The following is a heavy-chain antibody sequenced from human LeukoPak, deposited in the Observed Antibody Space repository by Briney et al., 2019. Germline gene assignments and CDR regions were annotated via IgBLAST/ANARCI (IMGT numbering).Heavy chain of an antibody. CDR3: ARDNDSRDPPHFDY. CDR1: GYTFTSYG. J-gene: IGHJ4*02. V-gene: IGHV1-18*01. CDR2: ISAYNGNR. D-gene: IGHD3-16*01. Sequence: ASVKVSCKASGYTFTSYGISWVRQAPGQGLEWMGRISAYNGNRTFAQNLQGRVTMTTDTSTSTAYMELRSLRSEDTAVYYCARDNDSRDPPHFDYWGQGTLVTVSS.